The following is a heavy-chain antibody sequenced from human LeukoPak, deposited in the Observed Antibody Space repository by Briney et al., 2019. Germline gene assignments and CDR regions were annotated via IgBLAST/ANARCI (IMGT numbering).Heavy chain of an antibody. D-gene: IGHD3-9*01. CDR1: GFTFDDYA. CDR2: ISWNSGSI. V-gene: IGHV3-9*01. CDR3: AKDAGGYDILTGMHPWMYDRYFDY. J-gene: IGHJ4*02. Sequence: GGSLRLSCAASGFTFDDYAMHWVRQAPGKGLEWVSGISWNSGSIGYADSVKGRFTISRDNAKNSLYLQMNSLRAEDTALYYCAKDAGGYDILTGMHPWMYDRYFDYWGQGTLVTVSS.